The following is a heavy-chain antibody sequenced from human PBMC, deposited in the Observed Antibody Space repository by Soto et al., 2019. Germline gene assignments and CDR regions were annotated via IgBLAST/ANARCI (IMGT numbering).Heavy chain of an antibody. D-gene: IGHD6-13*01. CDR1: GFTFSIYA. J-gene: IGHJ6*02. CDR3: AKKTIAAAGIPYYYYGMDV. CDR2: ISGSGGST. V-gene: IGHV3-23*01. Sequence: GGSLRLSCAATGFTFSIYAMSWVRHAPGKGLEWVSAISGSGGSTYYADSVKGRFTISRDNSKNTLYLQMNSLRAEDTAVYYCAKKTIAAAGIPYYYYGMDVWGQGTTVTVSS.